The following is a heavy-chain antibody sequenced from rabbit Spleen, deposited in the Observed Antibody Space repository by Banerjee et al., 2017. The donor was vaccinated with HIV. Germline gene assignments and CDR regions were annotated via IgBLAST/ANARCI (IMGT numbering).Heavy chain of an antibody. Sequence: QEQLKESGGGLVQPGGSLELSCKASGFTISNNYWMNWVRQAPGKGLEWITCITISSGTTYYADWAKGRFTITRSTSLNTVTLQLNSLTAADTATYFCARDLYGSDRYALGLWGQGTLVTVS. J-gene: IGHJ3*01. CDR3: ARDLYGSDRYALGL. CDR1: GFTISNNYW. D-gene: IGHD6-1*01. CDR2: ITISSGTT. V-gene: IGHV1S43*01.